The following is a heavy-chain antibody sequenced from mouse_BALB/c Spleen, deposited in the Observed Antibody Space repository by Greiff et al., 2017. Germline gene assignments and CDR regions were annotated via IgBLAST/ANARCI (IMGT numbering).Heavy chain of an antibody. CDR3: ARGYDGYYVGAMDD. Sequence: QVQLQQSGPELVRPGASVKMSCKASGYTFTSYWMHWVKQRPGHGLEWIGMIDPSNSETRLNQKFKDKATLNVDKSSNTAYMQLSSLTSEDSAVYYCARGYDGYYVGAMDDWGQGTSVTVSS. D-gene: IGHD2-3*01. CDR2: IDPSNSET. J-gene: IGHJ4*01. CDR1: GYTFTSYW. V-gene: IGHV1S127*01.